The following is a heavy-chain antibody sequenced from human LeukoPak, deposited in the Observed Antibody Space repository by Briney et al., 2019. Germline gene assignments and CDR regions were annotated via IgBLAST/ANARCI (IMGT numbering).Heavy chain of an antibody. Sequence: PGGSLRLSCAASGFTFSSYAMSSVRQAPGKGLGWVSAISGSGGSTYYADSVKGRFTISRDNSKNTLYLQMNSLRAEDTAVYYCAKGGGYVTYYYMDVWGKGTTVTVSS. V-gene: IGHV3-23*01. CDR2: ISGSGGST. J-gene: IGHJ6*03. CDR3: AKGGGYVTYYYMDV. D-gene: IGHD5-12*01. CDR1: GFTFSSYA.